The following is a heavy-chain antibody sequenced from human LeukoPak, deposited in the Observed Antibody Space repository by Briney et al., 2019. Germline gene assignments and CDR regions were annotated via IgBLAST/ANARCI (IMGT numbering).Heavy chain of an antibody. CDR1: GFTFSSYE. Sequence: GGSLRLSCEASGFTFSSYEMNWVRQAPGKGLEWVSYISSSGSTIYYADSVEDRFTISRDNAKNSLYLQMNSLRAEDTAVYYCARGYYDILTGYFNYFDYWGQGTLVTVSS. CDR2: ISSSGSTI. V-gene: IGHV3-48*03. D-gene: IGHD3-9*01. J-gene: IGHJ4*02. CDR3: ARGYYDILTGYFNYFDY.